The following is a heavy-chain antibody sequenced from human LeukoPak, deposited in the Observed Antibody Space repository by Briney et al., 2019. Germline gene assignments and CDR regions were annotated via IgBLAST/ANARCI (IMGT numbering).Heavy chain of an antibody. Sequence: TRGSLRLSCEASGFTFGSHAMYWVRQAPGKGLEWVAGIFGSGGSPHYADSVKGRFTISRDNPRNTVYLQINSLRDDDTAVYYCGKTTVGYSSGQKPAWPVDFWGQGTLVTVSS. D-gene: IGHD5-18*01. V-gene: IGHV3-23*01. CDR3: GKTTVGYSSGQKPAWPVDF. CDR2: IFGSGGSP. J-gene: IGHJ4*02. CDR1: GFTFGSHA.